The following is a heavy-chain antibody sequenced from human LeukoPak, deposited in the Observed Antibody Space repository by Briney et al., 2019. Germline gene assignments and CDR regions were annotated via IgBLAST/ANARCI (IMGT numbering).Heavy chain of an antibody. D-gene: IGHD4-17*01. CDR3: ARAPTGDNWFDP. Sequence: SETLSLTCTVSGASISHYFWSWIRQPPGKGLESIGNIYYTGISNYNPSLKSRVTISVDTSKNQFSLKLSSVTAADTAVYYCARAPTGDNWFDPWGQGTLVTVSS. V-gene: IGHV4-59*12. J-gene: IGHJ5*02. CDR1: GASISHYF. CDR2: IYYTGIS.